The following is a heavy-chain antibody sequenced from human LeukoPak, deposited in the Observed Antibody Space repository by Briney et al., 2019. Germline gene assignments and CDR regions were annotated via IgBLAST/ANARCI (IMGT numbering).Heavy chain of an antibody. V-gene: IGHV3-48*01. J-gene: IGHJ4*02. CDR1: GFTFSSYS. D-gene: IGHD1-14*01. CDR3: ARLVSGNYFDY. CDR2: ISSSSSTI. Sequence: GGSLRLSCAASGFTFSSYSLNWVRQAPGKGLEWVSFISSSSSTIYYADSVKGRFTISRDNSKNTLYLQMNSLRAEDTAVYYCARLVSGNYFDYWGQGTLVTVSS.